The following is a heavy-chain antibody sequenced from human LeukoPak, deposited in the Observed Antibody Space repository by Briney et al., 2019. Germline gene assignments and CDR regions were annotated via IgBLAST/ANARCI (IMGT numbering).Heavy chain of an antibody. V-gene: IGHV3-21*04. CDR1: GFTFNSYS. J-gene: IGHJ4*02. CDR2: ISSSSSSSI. D-gene: IGHD1/OR15-1a*01. Sequence: TGGSLRLSCAASGFTFNSYSMNWVRQAPGKGLEWVASISSSSSSSIHYADSVKGRFTISRDNARNSLTLQMNGLRAEDTALYYCARDGKQHLARFYFDCWGQGALVTVSS. CDR3: ARDGKQHLARFYFDC.